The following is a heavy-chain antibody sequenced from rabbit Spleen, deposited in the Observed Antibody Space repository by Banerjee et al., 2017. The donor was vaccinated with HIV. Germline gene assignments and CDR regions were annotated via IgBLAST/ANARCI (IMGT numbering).Heavy chain of an antibody. CDR2: IDTGSSGFT. J-gene: IGHJ4*01. CDR1: GFSFSSSDY. CDR3: ARETSSGWGVVSYYFNL. V-gene: IGHV1S40*01. D-gene: IGHD4-1*01. Sequence: QSLEESGGDLVKPGASLTLTCTASGFSFSSSDYMCWVRQAPGKGLEWIACIDTGSSGFTYFASWAKGRLTISKTSSTTVTLQLTSLTAADTATYFCARETSSGWGVVSYYFNLWGQGTLVTVS.